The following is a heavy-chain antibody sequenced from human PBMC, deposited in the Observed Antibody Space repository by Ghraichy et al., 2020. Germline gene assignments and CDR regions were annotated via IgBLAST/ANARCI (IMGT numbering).Heavy chain of an antibody. J-gene: IGHJ6*02. Sequence: AAVKVSCKASGYTFTSYDINWVRQATGQGLEWMGWMNPNSGNTGYAQKFQGRVTMTRNTSISTAYMELSSLRSEDTAVYYCAAQAIRERGTSWSYGMDVWGQGTTVTVSS. D-gene: IGHD2-2*01. V-gene: IGHV1-8*01. CDR1: GYTFTSYD. CDR3: AAQAIRERGTSWSYGMDV. CDR2: MNPNSGNT.